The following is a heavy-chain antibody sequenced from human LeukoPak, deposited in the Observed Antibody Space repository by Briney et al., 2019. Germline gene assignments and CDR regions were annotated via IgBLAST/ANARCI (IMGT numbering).Heavy chain of an antibody. V-gene: IGHV3-33*06. J-gene: IGHJ5*02. CDR3: AKSFPRSGSGSYYVSNWFDP. CDR1: GFTFSTYG. Sequence: PGGSLRLSCAASGFTFSTYGMHWVRQAPGKGPEWVATIWHDGDRKYYGDSVKGRFTISRDNSKNMLYLEMNSLRADDTAVYYCAKSFPRSGSGSYYVSNWFDPWGQGTLVTVSS. CDR2: IWHDGDRK. D-gene: IGHD3-10*01.